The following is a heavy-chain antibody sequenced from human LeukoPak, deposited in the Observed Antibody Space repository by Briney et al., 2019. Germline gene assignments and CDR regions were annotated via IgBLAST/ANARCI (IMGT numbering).Heavy chain of an antibody. J-gene: IGHJ6*04. CDR3: AELGITMIGGV. Sequence: AGSLRLSCAASGFTFSSYEMNWVRQAPGKGLEWVSYISSSGSTIYYADSVKGRFTISRDNAKNSLYLQMNSLRAEDTAVYYCAELGITMIGGVWGKGTTVTISS. CDR2: ISSSGSTI. D-gene: IGHD3-10*02. V-gene: IGHV3-48*03. CDR1: GFTFSSYE.